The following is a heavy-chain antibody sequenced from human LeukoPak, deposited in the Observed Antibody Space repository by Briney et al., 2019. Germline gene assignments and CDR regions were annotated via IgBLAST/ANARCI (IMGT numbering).Heavy chain of an antibody. J-gene: IGHJ6*02. V-gene: IGHV3-11*01. CDR2: ISSSGSTI. CDR3: ARFPVPRRYCSSTSCYGMDV. Sequence: GGSLRLSCAASGFTFSDYYMSWIRQAPGKGLEWVSYISSSGSTIYYADSVKGRFTISRDNAKNSLYLQMNSLRAEDTAVYYCARFPVPRRYCSSTSCYGMDVWGQGTTVTVSS. CDR1: GFTFSDYY. D-gene: IGHD2-2*01.